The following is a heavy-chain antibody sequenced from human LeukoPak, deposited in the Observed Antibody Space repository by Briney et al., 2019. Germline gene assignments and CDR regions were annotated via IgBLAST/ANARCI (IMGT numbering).Heavy chain of an antibody. V-gene: IGHV1-58*02. Sequence: SVKVSCKASGFTFTSSAMQWVRQARGQRLEWIGWIVVGSGNTNYARKFQERVTITRDMSTSTAYMELSSLRSEDTAVYYCAARATGDSSGYSYYFDYWGQGTLVTVSS. CDR2: IVVGSGNT. CDR1: GFTFTSSA. D-gene: IGHD3-22*01. CDR3: AARATGDSSGYSYYFDY. J-gene: IGHJ4*02.